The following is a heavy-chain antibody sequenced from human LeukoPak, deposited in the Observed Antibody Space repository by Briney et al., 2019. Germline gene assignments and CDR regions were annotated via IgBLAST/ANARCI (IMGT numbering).Heavy chain of an antibody. CDR2: ISAYNGNT. CDR3: VRQGVDTTMAYFDY. D-gene: IGHD5-18*01. J-gene: IGHJ4*02. V-gene: IGHV1-18*01. CDR1: GYTFTSYG. Sequence: GASVKVSCKASGYTFTSYGISWVRQAPGQGLGWMGWISAYNGNTNYAQKLQGRVTMTTDTSTSTAYMELNRLISDDTAVYYCVRQGVDTTMAYFDYWGQGTLVTVSS.